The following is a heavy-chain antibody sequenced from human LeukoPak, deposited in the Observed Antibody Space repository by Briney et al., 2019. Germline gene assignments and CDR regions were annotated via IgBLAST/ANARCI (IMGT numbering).Heavy chain of an antibody. D-gene: IGHD2-2*01. CDR1: GYIFTSYW. J-gene: IGHJ4*02. V-gene: IGHV5-51*01. CDR2: IISGDSDT. CDR3: ATHIVVVPAADLGYGYFDY. Sequence: ETLKIFCKGSGYIFTSYWIGRGRQRPGKGVVWMGIIISGDSDTKYSPSVQGQVTISADKSISTAYLQWSSLKASDTAMYYCATHIVVVPAADLGYGYFDYWGQGTLVTVSS.